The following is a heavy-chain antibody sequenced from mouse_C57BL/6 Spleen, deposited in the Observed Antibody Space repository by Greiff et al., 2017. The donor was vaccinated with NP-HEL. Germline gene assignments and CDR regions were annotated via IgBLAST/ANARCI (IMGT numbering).Heavy chain of an antibody. V-gene: IGHV5-4*01. CDR3: ARDGPYYYGSSFGDLDY. J-gene: IGHJ2*01. D-gene: IGHD1-1*01. Sequence: EVQGVESGGGLVKPGGSLKLSCAASGFTFSSYAMSWVRQTPEKRLEWVATISDGGSYTYYPDNVKGRFTISRDNAKNNMYLQMSHLKSEDTAMYYCARDGPYYYGSSFGDLDYWSQGTTLTVSS. CDR1: GFTFSSYA. CDR2: ISDGGSYT.